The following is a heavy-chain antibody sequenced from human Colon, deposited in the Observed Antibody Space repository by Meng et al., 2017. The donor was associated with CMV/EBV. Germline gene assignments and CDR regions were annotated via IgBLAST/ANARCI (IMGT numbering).Heavy chain of an antibody. CDR1: GFTFDDYA. D-gene: IGHD4-23*01. CDR3: TKDLRGKWELLDYFDR. J-gene: IGHJ4*02. CDR2: ISWNSDEI. Sequence: SLKISCEASGFTFDDYAMHWVRQVPGKGLEWVAGISWNSDEIAYADSVKGRFTISRDHAKNSLYLQLDSLRTEDTALYYCTKDLRGKWELLDYFDRWGQGTLVTVSS. V-gene: IGHV3-9*01.